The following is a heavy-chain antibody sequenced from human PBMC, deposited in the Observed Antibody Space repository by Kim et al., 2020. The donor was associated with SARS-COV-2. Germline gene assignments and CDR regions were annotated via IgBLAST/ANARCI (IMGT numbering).Heavy chain of an antibody. J-gene: IGHJ4*02. V-gene: IGHV3-30*03. Sequence: GGSLRLSCAASGVTFSNFGAHCVRQAPGKGLEWVAVISHDGSNKYYVDSVKGRFTISRDLSKNTLYLQMNSLTIEDTAVYFCARGREMATILEYWGQGTVVTVSS. CDR1: GVTFSNFG. D-gene: IGHD5-12*01. CDR2: ISHDGSNK. CDR3: ARGREMATILEY.